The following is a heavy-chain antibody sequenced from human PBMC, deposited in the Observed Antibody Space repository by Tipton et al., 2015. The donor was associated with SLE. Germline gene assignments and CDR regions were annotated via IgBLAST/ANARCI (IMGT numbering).Heavy chain of an antibody. CDR1: GGSISSYY. V-gene: IGHV4-4*08. CDR3: ARGGYSGYDPSGSGSFDY. D-gene: IGHD5-12*01. Sequence: TLSLTCTVSGGSISSYYWSWIRQPPGKGLEWIGYIYTSGSTNYNPSLKSRVTISVDTSTNQFSLKLSAVTAADTAVYYCARGGYSGYDPSGSGSFDYWGQGTLVTVSS. CDR2: IYTSGST. J-gene: IGHJ4*02.